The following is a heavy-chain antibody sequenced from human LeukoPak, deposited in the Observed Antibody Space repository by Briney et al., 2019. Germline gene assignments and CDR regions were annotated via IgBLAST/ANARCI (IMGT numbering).Heavy chain of an antibody. CDR1: GFTVSGNY. V-gene: IGHV3-33*08. J-gene: IGHJ6*02. D-gene: IGHD2-15*01. CDR3: ARVACTGNSCRPYHYYGMDV. Sequence: GGSLRLSCAASGFTVSGNYMSWVRQAPGKGLEWVAVIWYDGSNKYYADTVKGRFTISRDNSKNTLYLQMNSLRAEDTAVYFCARVACTGNSCRPYHYYGMDVWGQGTTVTVSS. CDR2: IWYDGSNK.